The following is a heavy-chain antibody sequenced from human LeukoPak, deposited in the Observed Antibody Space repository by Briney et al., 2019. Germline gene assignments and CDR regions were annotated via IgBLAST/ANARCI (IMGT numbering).Heavy chain of an antibody. Sequence: ASVKVSCKASGYTFTSYDINWVRQATGQGLEWMGWMNPNSGNTGYAQKFQGRVTMTRNTTISTAYMELSSLRSEDTAVYYCARGRLWNWNDDGFDPWGQGTLVTVSS. D-gene: IGHD1-1*01. J-gene: IGHJ5*02. CDR2: MNPNSGNT. CDR1: GYTFTSYD. CDR3: ARGRLWNWNDDGFDP. V-gene: IGHV1-8*01.